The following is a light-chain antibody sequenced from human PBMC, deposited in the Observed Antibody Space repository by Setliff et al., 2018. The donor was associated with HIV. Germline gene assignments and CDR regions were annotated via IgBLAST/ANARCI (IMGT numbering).Light chain of an antibody. Sequence: QSALTQPASMSGSPGQSITISCTGTSSDVGGYSLFSWYQQHPGQAPKLIIYEVTNRASGVSNRFSGSKSGNTASLTISGLQAEDEADYYCSSYAITNTLPFGTGTKVTVL. V-gene: IGLV2-14*03. J-gene: IGLJ1*01. CDR2: EVT. CDR3: SSYAITNTLP. CDR1: SSDVGGYSL.